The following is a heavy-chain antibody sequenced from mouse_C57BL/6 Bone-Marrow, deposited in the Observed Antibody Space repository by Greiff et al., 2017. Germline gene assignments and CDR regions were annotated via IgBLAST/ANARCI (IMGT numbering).Heavy chain of an antibody. CDR3: ARRTTVVATDAMDY. CDR1: GYTFTDYN. J-gene: IGHJ4*01. CDR2: INPNNGGT. D-gene: IGHD1-1*01. V-gene: IGHV1-22*01. Sequence: DVQLQEAGPELVKPRASVTMSCEASGYTFTDYNMHWVKQSHGKSLEWIGYINPNNGGTSYNQKFKGKATLTVNKSSSTAYMELRSLTSEDSAVYYCARRTTVVATDAMDYWGQGTSVTVSS.